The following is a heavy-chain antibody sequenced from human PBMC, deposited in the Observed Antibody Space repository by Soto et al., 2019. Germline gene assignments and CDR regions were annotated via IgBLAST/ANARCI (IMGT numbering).Heavy chain of an antibody. D-gene: IGHD2-8*01. CDR1: GFTFSIDV. J-gene: IGHJ6*02. V-gene: IGHV3-30*03. Sequence: VWSPRLPFAASGFTFSIDVMRWVLQAPGKGLEWVAVISYDGSDKYYADSVKGRFTISRDNSNNTLYLQMDSLRAEDTAVYYCARDHPTKGMDVWGQGTTVTVS. CDR2: ISYDGSDK. CDR3: ARDHPTKGMDV.